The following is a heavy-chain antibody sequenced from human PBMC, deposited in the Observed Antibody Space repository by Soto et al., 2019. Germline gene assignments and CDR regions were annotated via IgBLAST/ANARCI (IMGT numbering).Heavy chain of an antibody. CDR3: ARVGGGDSRTYYYYYMDV. V-gene: IGHV1-18*01. CDR2: ISAYNGNT. J-gene: IGHJ6*03. Sequence: ASVKVSCKASGYTFTSYGISWVRQAPGQGLEWMGWISAYNGNTNYAQKLQGRVTMTTDTSTSTAYMELRSLRSDDTAVYYCARVGGGDSRTYYYYYMDVWGKGTTVTVSS. CDR1: GYTFTSYG. D-gene: IGHD2-21*02.